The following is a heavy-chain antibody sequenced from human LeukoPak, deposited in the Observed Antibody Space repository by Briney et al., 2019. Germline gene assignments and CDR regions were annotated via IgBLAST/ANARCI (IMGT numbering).Heavy chain of an antibody. J-gene: IGHJ3*02. D-gene: IGHD5-12*01. Sequence: SETLSLTCTVSGGSISSYYWNWIRQPPGKGLEWMGYIYSIGSTNYNPSLKIRVTVSVDTSKSQFSLKLSSVTAADTAVYYCACRRVAHDAFDIWGQGTMVTVSS. V-gene: IGHV4-59*08. CDR3: ACRRVAHDAFDI. CDR1: GGSISSYY. CDR2: IYSIGST.